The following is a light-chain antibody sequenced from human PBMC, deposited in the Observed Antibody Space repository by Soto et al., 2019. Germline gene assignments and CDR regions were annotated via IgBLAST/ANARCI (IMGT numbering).Light chain of an antibody. J-gene: IGKJ1*01. V-gene: IGKV1-39*01. CDR1: QRITIF. CDR2: TAS. Sequence: IQMTQSPSSLSASVGDRVTITCRASQRITIFLNWYQQKPGRAPNLLMYTASTLQGGVPSRFSGNGSGTDFTLTINSLQAEDFATYYCQQSYGTPWTFGQGTKVEIK. CDR3: QQSYGTPWT.